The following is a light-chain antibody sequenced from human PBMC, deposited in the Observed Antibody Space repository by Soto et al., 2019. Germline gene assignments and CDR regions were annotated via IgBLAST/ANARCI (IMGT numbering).Light chain of an antibody. J-gene: IGKJ4*01. CDR1: RDIAHY. CDR3: QQYDDLPLT. Sequence: DIQLTQSPYSLSASVGDRITITCQASRDIAHYLSWYQQKPGKAPQLLVYDASKLQTGVPSRFSGSASGTDFTFAISSLQPEDRETYFCQQYDDLPLTFGGGTKVEIK. CDR2: DAS. V-gene: IGKV1-33*01.